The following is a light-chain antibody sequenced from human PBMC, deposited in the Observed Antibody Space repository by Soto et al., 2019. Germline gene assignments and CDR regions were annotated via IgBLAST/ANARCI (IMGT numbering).Light chain of an antibody. Sequence: IQMTQSPSSLSASVGDSVTITCRASHTIRNYLNWYQQKPRKAPKLLIYTASTLQSGVPSRFSGSGSGTDFTLTISSLQPEDVATYYCQKYNSAPPTFGQGTKVDIK. CDR1: HTIRNY. V-gene: IGKV1-27*01. J-gene: IGKJ1*01. CDR3: QKYNSAPPT. CDR2: TAS.